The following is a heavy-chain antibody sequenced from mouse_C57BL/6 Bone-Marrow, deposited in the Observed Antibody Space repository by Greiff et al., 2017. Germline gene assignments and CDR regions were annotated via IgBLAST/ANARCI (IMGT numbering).Heavy chain of an antibody. CDR1: GFNIKDYY. Sequence: VKLQQSGAELVKPGASVKLSCTASGFNIKDYYIHWVRQRTEQGLEWIGRIDPEDGETKYAPKFKDKATITADTSSNTAYLQLSSLTSEDTAVYYCTSSLIYYGTNYWGQGTTLTVSA. CDR2: IDPEDGET. CDR3: TSSLIYYGTNY. J-gene: IGHJ2*01. D-gene: IGHD1-1*01. V-gene: IGHV14-2*01.